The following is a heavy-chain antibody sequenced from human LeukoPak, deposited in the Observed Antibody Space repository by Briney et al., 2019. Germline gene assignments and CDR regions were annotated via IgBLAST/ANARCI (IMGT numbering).Heavy chain of an antibody. CDR3: ARVVTGTTGVYYYYYYMDV. D-gene: IGHD1-20*01. J-gene: IGHJ6*03. Sequence: ASVKVSCKASGYTFTNYGISWVRQAPGQGLEWMGWISAYNGNTNYAQKLHDRVTMTTDTSTSTVYMELRSLRSDDTAVYYCARVVTGTTGVYYYYYYMDVWGKGTTVTVSS. V-gene: IGHV1-18*01. CDR2: ISAYNGNT. CDR1: GYTFTNYG.